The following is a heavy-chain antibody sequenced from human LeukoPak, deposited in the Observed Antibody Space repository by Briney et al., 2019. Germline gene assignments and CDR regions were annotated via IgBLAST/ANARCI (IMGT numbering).Heavy chain of an antibody. D-gene: IGHD2-15*01. V-gene: IGHV3-23*01. CDR2: ISGSGGST. J-gene: IGHJ4*02. CDR1: GFTFSSYA. Sequence: PGGSLRLSCAASGFTFSSYAMSWVRQAPGKGLEWASAISGSGGSTYYADSVKGRFTISRDNSKNTLYLQMNSLRAEDTAVYYCAKALSHCSGGSCYSAVDYWGQGTLVTVSS. CDR3: AKALSHCSGGSCYSAVDY.